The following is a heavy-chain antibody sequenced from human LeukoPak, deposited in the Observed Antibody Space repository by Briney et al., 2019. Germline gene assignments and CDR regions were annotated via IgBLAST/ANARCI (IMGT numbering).Heavy chain of an antibody. CDR1: GFTFSNSG. Sequence: GGSLRLSCAASGFTFSNSGMTWVRQAPGKGLEWVSGIGASGADTYYRDSVKSRFTISRDNSRSMVYLQMNRLRADDTSLYYCVKARHSGGYENWGQGTLVTVSS. V-gene: IGHV3-23*01. J-gene: IGHJ4*02. CDR2: IGASGADT. CDR3: VKARHSGGYEN. D-gene: IGHD3-22*01.